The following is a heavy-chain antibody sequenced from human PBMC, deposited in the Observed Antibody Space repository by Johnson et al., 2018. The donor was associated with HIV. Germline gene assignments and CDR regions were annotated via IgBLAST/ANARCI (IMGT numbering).Heavy chain of an antibody. D-gene: IGHD1-26*01. CDR1: GFTVSSNY. Sequence: VQLVESGGGLVQPGGSLRLSCAASGFTVSSNYMSWVRQAPGKGLEWVSVIYSGGSTYYADSVKGRFTIARDNAKNSLYLQMNSLRAEDTAWYYCAKALLMGWEQTDAFDIWGQGTMVTVSS. CDR2: IYSGGST. CDR3: AKALLMGWEQTDAFDI. V-gene: IGHV3-66*01. J-gene: IGHJ3*02.